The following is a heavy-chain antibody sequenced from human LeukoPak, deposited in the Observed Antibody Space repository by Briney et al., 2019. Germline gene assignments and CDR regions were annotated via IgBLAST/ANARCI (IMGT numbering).Heavy chain of an antibody. V-gene: IGHV4-4*07. CDR1: GGSISSYY. J-gene: IGHJ4*02. D-gene: IGHD3-16*01. Sequence: SETLSLTCTVSGGSISSYYWSWIRQPAGKGLEWIGRIYSSGSTNYNPSLKSRVTMSVDTSKNQFSLKLSSVTAADTAVYYCARGPLGELVLGYDYWGQGTLVTVSS. CDR3: ARGPLGELVLGYDY. CDR2: IYSSGST.